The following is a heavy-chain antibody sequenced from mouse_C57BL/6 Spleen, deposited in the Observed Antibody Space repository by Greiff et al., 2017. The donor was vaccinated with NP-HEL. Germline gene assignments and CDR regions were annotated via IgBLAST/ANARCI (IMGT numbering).Heavy chain of an antibody. J-gene: IGHJ3*01. V-gene: IGHV5-17*01. CDR2: IRRGSGTI. Sequence: DVQLVESGGGLVKPGGSLKLSCAASGFTFSDYGMHWVRQAPEKGLEWVAYIRRGSGTIYYADTVKGRVTISRDNAKNTLFLQMTSLRSEDTAMYYCARLPFAYWGQGTLVTVSA. D-gene: IGHD5-5*01. CDR1: GFTFSDYG. CDR3: ARLPFAY.